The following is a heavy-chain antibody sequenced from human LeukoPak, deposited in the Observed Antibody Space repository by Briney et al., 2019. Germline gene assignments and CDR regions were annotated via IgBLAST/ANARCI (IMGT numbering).Heavy chain of an antibody. CDR2: IYYSGST. CDR1: GGSISSSSYY. V-gene: IGHV4-39*07. Sequence: SETLSLTCTVSGGSISSSSYYWGWIRQPPGKGLEWIGSIYYSGSTYYNPSLKSRVTISVDTSKNQFSMKLSSVTAADTAVYYCARRGRRTMIVVVMTTTFDYWGQGTLVTVSS. CDR3: ARRGRRTMIVVVMTTTFDY. D-gene: IGHD3-22*01. J-gene: IGHJ4*02.